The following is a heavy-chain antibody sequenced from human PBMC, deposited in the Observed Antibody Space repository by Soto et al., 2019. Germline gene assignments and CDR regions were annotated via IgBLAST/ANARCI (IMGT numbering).Heavy chain of an antibody. J-gene: IGHJ4*02. V-gene: IGHV1-18*01. Sequence: ASAKACWEECGYGIASKGIIWVRQAPGQGLEWMGWISTYNGNANYAQKLQGRVTMTTDTSTSTAHMELRSLRSDDTAVYYCARGAVTAAYWGQGTQVTVSS. CDR1: GYGIASKG. D-gene: IGHD2-21*02. CDR3: ARGAVTAAY. CDR2: ISTYNGNA.